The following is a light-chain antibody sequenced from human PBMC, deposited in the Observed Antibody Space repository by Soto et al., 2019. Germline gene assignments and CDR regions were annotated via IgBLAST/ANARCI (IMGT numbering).Light chain of an antibody. V-gene: IGLV2-14*01. CDR1: SSDVGSYNY. CDR3: TSYTTSSTVL. CDR2: EVS. J-gene: IGLJ2*01. Sequence: QPASVSGSPGQSITISCTGTSSDVGSYNYVSWYQQHPGKAPKLMIYEVSNRPSGVSNRFSGSKSGYTASLTISGLQAEDEADYYCTSYTTSSTVLFGGGTKVTVL.